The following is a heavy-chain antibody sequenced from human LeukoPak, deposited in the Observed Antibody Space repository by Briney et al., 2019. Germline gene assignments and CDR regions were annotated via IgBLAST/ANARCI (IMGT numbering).Heavy chain of an antibody. CDR1: GFTFSNYW. CDR2: IKQDGSEE. V-gene: IGHV3-7*01. D-gene: IGHD5-18*01. Sequence: GGSLRLSCAASGFTFSNYWMSWVRQAPGKGLEWVANIKQDGSEEYYVDSVKGRFTISRDNAKNSLYQQMNSLRAEDTAVYYCARAMVKLASYYFDYWGQGTLVTVSS. J-gene: IGHJ4*02. CDR3: ARAMVKLASYYFDY.